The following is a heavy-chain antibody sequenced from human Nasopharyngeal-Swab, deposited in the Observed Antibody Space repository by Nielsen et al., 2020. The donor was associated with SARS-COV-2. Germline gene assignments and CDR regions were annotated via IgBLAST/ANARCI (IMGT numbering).Heavy chain of an antibody. Sequence: GESLKISCAASGFTFSDYYMNWIRQAPGKGLEWVSYISSSGSTIYYADSVKGRFTISRDNAKKSLYLQMNSLRAEDTAVYYCARDVGHYSSSWYKYYFDYWGQGTLVTVSS. V-gene: IGHV3-11*04. CDR1: GFTFSDYY. CDR2: ISSSGSTI. D-gene: IGHD6-13*01. J-gene: IGHJ4*02. CDR3: ARDVGHYSSSWYKYYFDY.